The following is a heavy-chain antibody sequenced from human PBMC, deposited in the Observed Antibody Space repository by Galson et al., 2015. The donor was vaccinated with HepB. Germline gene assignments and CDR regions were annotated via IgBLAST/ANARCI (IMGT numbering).Heavy chain of an antibody. CDR1: GASISTNTHH. Sequence: ETLSLTCSVSGASISTNTHHWGWLRQSPGKGLEWIGNFYYDGTTYHIPSLKSRVTISADTSRNQLSLKVNSVTAADTAVYFCVRSQSGSIDYWGQGILVTVSS. CDR2: FYYDGTT. CDR3: VRSQSGSIDY. V-gene: IGHV4-39*01. J-gene: IGHJ4*02. D-gene: IGHD1-26*01.